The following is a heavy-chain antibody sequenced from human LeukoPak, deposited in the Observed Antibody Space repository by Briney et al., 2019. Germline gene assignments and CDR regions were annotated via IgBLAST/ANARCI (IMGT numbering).Heavy chain of an antibody. CDR1: GFTFSSYW. V-gene: IGHV3-7*01. CDR3: ARPHYYDSSGYYYGAFDI. Sequence: GGSLRLSCAASGFTFSSYWMSWVRQAPGKGLEWVANIKQDGSEKYYVDSVKGRFTISRDNAKNSLYLQMNSLRAEDTAVYYCARPHYYDSSGYYYGAFDIWGQGTMVTVSS. D-gene: IGHD3-22*01. J-gene: IGHJ3*02. CDR2: IKQDGSEK.